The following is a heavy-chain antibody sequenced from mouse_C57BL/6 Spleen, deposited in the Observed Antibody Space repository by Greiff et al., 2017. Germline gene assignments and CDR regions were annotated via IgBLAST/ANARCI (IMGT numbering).Heavy chain of an antibody. CDR3: VRPSNYAYAMDY. Sequence: EVQGVESGGGLVQPKGSLKLSCAASGFSFNTYAMNWVRQAPGKGLEWVARIRSKSNNYATYYADSVKDRFTISRDDSESMLYLQMNNLKTEDTAMYYCVRPSNYAYAMDYWGQGTSVTVSS. CDR2: IRSKSNNYAT. V-gene: IGHV10-1*01. CDR1: GFSFNTYA. D-gene: IGHD2-5*01. J-gene: IGHJ4*01.